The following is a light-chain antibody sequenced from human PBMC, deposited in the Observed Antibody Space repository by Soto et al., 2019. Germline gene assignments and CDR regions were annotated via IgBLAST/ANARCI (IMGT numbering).Light chain of an antibody. J-gene: IGLJ3*02. CDR1: SSNIGSNT. V-gene: IGLV1-44*01. Sequence: QSVLTQPPSASGTPGQRVTISCSGNSSNIGSNTVNWYQQLPGAAPKLLIWISDQRPSGVPDRFSGSKSGTSASLAISGLQSEDEAPYYCATWDDSLNVPVFGEGTKLTVL. CDR2: ISD. CDR3: ATWDDSLNVPV.